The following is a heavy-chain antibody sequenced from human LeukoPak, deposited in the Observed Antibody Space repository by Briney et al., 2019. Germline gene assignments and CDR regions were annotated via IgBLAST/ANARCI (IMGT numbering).Heavy chain of an antibody. CDR3: ATYWPPIVGATGLDY. CDR1: GYTFTSYY. J-gene: IGHJ4*02. V-gene: IGHV1-46*01. D-gene: IGHD1-26*01. Sequence: ASVKVSCKASGYTFTSYYMHWVRQAPGQGLEWMGIINPSGGSTSYAQRFQGRVTMTEDTSTDTAYMELSSLRSEDTAVYYCATYWPPIVGATGLDYWGQGTLVTVSS. CDR2: INPSGGST.